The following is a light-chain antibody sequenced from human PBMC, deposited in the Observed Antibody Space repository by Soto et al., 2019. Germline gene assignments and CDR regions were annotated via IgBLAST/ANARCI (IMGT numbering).Light chain of an antibody. Sequence: DIQMTQSPSSLAASVGDRVTITCRASQAISTSLSWYQQKPGKAPNLLIYGASSLHRGVPSRFSASGYGTDFTLTISSLQPEDFATCFCLQSYNIPWTFGQGTKVDIX. CDR1: QAISTS. J-gene: IGKJ1*01. V-gene: IGKV1-39*01. CDR3: LQSYNIPWT. CDR2: GAS.